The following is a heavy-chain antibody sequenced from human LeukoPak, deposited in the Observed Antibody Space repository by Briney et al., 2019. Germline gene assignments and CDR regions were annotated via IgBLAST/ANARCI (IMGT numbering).Heavy chain of an antibody. J-gene: IGHJ4*02. Sequence: GGSLRLSCAASRFTFGAYTINWVRQAPGKGLEWVSCIFSRSESILYADSVKRRFTISRDNAKTSLYLQMDSLRVEDTAAYYCARDFFHSSDSRPFDYWGQGTLVTVSS. D-gene: IGHD3-22*01. CDR3: ARDFFHSSDSRPFDY. V-gene: IGHV3-21*01. CDR2: IFSRSESI. CDR1: RFTFGAYT.